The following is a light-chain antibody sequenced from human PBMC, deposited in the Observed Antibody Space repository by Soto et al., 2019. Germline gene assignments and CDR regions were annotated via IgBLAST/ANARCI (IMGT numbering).Light chain of an antibody. CDR3: QQYNSYPST. J-gene: IGKJ1*01. CDR2: DAS. Sequence: DIQITHSRSTLSASVGDRVTIACRSSQSIGNWLAWYQQKPGKAPKLLIYDASSLESGVPSRFSGSGSGTEFTLTISSLQPDDFATYYCQQYNSYPSTLGHGTKVDIK. V-gene: IGKV1-5*01. CDR1: QSIGNW.